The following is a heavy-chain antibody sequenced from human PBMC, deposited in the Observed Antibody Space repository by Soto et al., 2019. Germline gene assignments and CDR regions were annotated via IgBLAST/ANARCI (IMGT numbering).Heavy chain of an antibody. Sequence: ASVKVSCKASGYTFTSYDINWVRQATGQGLEWMGWMNPNSGNTGYAQKFQGRVTMTRNTSISTAYMELSSLRSEDTAVYYWARGPRCTNGVCYSPFDYWGQGTLVTVSS. CDR3: ARGPRCTNGVCYSPFDY. CDR2: MNPNSGNT. V-gene: IGHV1-8*01. CDR1: GYTFTSYD. J-gene: IGHJ4*02. D-gene: IGHD2-8*01.